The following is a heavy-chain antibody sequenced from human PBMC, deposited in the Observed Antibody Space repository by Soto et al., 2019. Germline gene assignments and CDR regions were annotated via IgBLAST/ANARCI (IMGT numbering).Heavy chain of an antibody. CDR2: IIPIFGTA. V-gene: IGHV1-69*12. Sequence: QVQLVQSGAEVKKPGSSVKVSCKASGGTFSSYAISWVRQAPGQGLEWMGGIIPIFGTANYAQKFQGRVTITADESTSTAYMELSSLRSEDTAVYYCARGLDYYDSSGYYYPSHWGQGTLVTVSS. D-gene: IGHD3-22*01. CDR3: ARGLDYYDSSGYYYPSH. CDR1: GGTFSSYA. J-gene: IGHJ4*02.